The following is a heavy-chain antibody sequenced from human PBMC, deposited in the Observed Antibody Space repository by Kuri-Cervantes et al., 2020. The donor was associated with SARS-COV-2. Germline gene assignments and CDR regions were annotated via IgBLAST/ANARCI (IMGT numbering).Heavy chain of an antibody. V-gene: IGHV4-4*02. Sequence: SCAVSGGSISSSNWWRWVRQPPGKGLEWIGEIYHSGSTNYNPSLKGRVTISVDKSKNQFSLKLSSVTAADTAVYYCARHPSGYCSSTSCRNHYYYYGMDVWGQGTTVTVSS. D-gene: IGHD2-2*01. J-gene: IGHJ6*02. CDR3: ARHPSGYCSSTSCRNHYYYYGMDV. CDR2: IYHSGST. CDR1: GGSISSSNW.